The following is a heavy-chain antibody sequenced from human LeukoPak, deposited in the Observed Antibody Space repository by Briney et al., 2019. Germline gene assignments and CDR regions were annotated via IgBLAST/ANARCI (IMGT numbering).Heavy chain of an antibody. CDR1: GFTFRSYA. J-gene: IGHJ4*02. CDR3: ARGGYSYGYHY. V-gene: IGHV3-23*01. CDR2: ISGSGGRT. D-gene: IGHD5-18*01. Sequence: GGSLRLSCAASGFTFRSYAMSWLRQAPGKGLEWVSAISGSGGRTYYADSVKGRFTISRDNSKNTVYLQMNSLRAEDTAVYYCARGGYSYGYHYWGQGTLVTVSS.